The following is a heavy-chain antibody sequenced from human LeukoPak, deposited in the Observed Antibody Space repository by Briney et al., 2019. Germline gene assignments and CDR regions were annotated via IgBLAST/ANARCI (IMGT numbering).Heavy chain of an antibody. CDR3: AKAGSGRSQRPYYFDY. J-gene: IGHJ4*02. CDR1: GFTFSSYA. D-gene: IGHD3-10*01. V-gene: IGHV3-23*01. Sequence: GGSLRLSCAASGFTFSSYAMSWVRQAPGKGLEWVSAISGSGGSTYYADSVKGRFTISRDNSKNTLYLQMNSLRAEDTAVYYCAKAGSGRSQRPYYFDYWGQGTLVTVSS. CDR2: ISGSGGST.